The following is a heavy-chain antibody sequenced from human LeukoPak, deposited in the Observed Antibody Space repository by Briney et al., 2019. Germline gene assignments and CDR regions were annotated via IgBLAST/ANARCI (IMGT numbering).Heavy chain of an antibody. J-gene: IGHJ3*02. D-gene: IGHD1-26*01. CDR2: ISGSGGSA. CDR3: AKVGLVGTTRGAFDI. V-gene: IGHV3-23*01. Sequence: GGSLRLSCAASGFTFSSYAMSWVRQAPGKGLEWVSAISGSGGSAYYADSVKGRFTISRDSSKNALYLQMNSLRAEDTAVYYCAKVGLVGTTRGAFDIWGQGTMVTVSS. CDR1: GFTFSSYA.